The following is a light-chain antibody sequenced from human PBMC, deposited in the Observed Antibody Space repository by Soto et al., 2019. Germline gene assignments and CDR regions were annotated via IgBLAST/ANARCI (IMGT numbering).Light chain of an antibody. V-gene: IGKV1-5*03. CDR2: KAS. CDR3: QQYNDNWT. J-gene: IGKJ1*01. CDR1: QSISSW. Sequence: DIQMTQSPSTLSASVGDRVTITCRASQSISSWLAWYQQKPGTAPNLLIYKASTLQSGVPSRFSGSGSGTEFTLTISSLQPDDSATYYCQQYNDNWTFAQGTKV.